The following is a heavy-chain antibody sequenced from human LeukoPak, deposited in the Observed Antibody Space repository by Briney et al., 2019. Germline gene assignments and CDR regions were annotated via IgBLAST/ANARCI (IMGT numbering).Heavy chain of an antibody. CDR1: GYTFTSYG. D-gene: IGHD6-6*01. V-gene: IGHV7-4-1*02. CDR3: ARWDQYSSSTLPVDY. J-gene: IGHJ4*02. CDR2: INTNTGNP. Sequence: ASVKVSCKASGYTFTSYGISWVRQAPGLGLEWMGWINTNTGNPTYAQGFTGRFVFSLDTSVSTAYLQISSLKAEDTAVYYCARWDQYSSSTLPVDYWGQGTLVTVSS.